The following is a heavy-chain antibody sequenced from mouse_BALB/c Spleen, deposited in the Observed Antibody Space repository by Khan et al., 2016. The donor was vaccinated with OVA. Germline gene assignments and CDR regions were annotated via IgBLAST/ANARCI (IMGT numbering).Heavy chain of an antibody. V-gene: IGHV3-2*02. CDR1: GYSITSGYG. Sequence: EVELVESGPGLVKPSQSLSLTCTVTGYSITSGYGWNWIRQFPGNKLEWMGYISYSGSTNYNPSLKSRISITRDTSKNHFFLQLNSVTTEDTATYYCARTARRKYWGQGTTLTVSS. CDR3: ARTARRKY. D-gene: IGHD1-2*01. CDR2: ISYSGST. J-gene: IGHJ2*01.